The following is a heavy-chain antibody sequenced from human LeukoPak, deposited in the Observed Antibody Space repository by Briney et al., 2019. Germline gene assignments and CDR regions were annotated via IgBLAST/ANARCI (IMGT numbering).Heavy chain of an antibody. Sequence: GGSLRLSCAASGFSFSTSWMSWVRQAPGKGLEWVATIKEDGSETHYVDSMKGRFTISRDNAKNSLYLQMNSLGAEDTAVYFCARVPRTSSDYWGQGTLVTVSS. V-gene: IGHV3-7*01. CDR3: ARVPRTSSDY. CDR2: IKEDGSET. J-gene: IGHJ4*02. CDR1: GFSFSTSW.